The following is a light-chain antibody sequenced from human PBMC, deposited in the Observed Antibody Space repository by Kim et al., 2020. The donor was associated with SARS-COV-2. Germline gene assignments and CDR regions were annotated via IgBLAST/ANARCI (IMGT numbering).Light chain of an antibody. CDR2: DAS. CDR3: HQYIRSPYS. V-gene: IGKV3-20*01. J-gene: IGKJ2*03. Sequence: EILLTQSPGTLSLSPGERATLPCRANQRISSNYLAWYQHKPGQSPRLLIHDASNSATGIPDRFSGSGSGTDFTLTISRLEPEDFAVYYCHQYIRSPYSFGQETKL. CDR1: QRISSNY.